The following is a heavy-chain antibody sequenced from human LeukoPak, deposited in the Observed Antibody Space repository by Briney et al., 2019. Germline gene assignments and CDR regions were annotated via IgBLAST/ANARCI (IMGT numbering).Heavy chain of an antibody. V-gene: IGHV3-23*01. J-gene: IGHJ4*02. CDR2: ISGSGGST. Sequence: PGGSLRLSCAASGFTVSSYAMSWVRQAPGKGLEWVSAISGSGGSTYYADSVKGRFTISRDNSKNTLYLQMNSLRAEDTAVYYCAKYSTSWNTRTGFDYWGQGTLVTVSS. D-gene: IGHD1-1*01. CDR1: GFTVSSYA. CDR3: AKYSTSWNTRTGFDY.